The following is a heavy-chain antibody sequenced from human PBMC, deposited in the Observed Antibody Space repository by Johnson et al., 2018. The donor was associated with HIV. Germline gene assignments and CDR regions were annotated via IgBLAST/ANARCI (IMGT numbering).Heavy chain of an antibody. D-gene: IGHD3-3*01. CDR3: ARVAADRSGYYRDAFDL. CDR2: ISFDGSNK. V-gene: IGHV3-30*04. CDR1: GFTFSSFA. Sequence: QVQLVESGGGVVQPGRSLRLSCAASGFTFSSFAMHWVRQAPGKGLEWVAFISFDGSNKYYADSVKGRFTISRDNSKNTLYLQMNTLRAGDTALYYCARVAADRSGYYRDAFDLWGQGTLVTVSS. J-gene: IGHJ3*01.